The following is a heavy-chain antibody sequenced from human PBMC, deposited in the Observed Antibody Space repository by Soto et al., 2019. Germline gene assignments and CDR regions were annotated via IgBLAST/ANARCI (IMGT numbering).Heavy chain of an antibody. J-gene: IGHJ4*02. Sequence: QVQLVESGGGVVQPGRSLRLSCAASGFTFSSYAMHWVRQAPGKGLEWVAVISYDGSNKYYADSVKGRFTISRDNSKNTLYLQMNSLRAEDTAVYYCARMRKEEWLVFYYFDYWGQGTLVTVSS. CDR1: GFTFSSYA. CDR2: ISYDGSNK. CDR3: ARMRKEEWLVFYYFDY. D-gene: IGHD6-19*01. V-gene: IGHV3-30-3*01.